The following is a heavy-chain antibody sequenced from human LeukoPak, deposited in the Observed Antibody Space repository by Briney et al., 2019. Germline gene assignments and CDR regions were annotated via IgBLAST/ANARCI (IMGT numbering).Heavy chain of an antibody. CDR1: GGSISSYY. V-gene: IGHV4-59*01. CDR3: ARVNYYDSRGYGAFDI. CDR2: IYYSGST. J-gene: IGHJ3*02. D-gene: IGHD3-22*01. Sequence: PSETLSLTCTVSGGSISSYYWSWIRQPPGEGLEWIGYIYYSGSTNYNPSLKSRVTISVDTSKNQFSLKLSSVTAADTAVYYCARVNYYDSRGYGAFDIWGQGTMVTVSS.